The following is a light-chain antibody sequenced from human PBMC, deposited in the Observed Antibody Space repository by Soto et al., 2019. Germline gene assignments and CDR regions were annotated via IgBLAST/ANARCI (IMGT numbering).Light chain of an antibody. V-gene: IGKV3-11*01. Sequence: EIVLTQSPATLSLSPGERATLSCRASQSVGDSLAWYRKKPGQAPRLLIYDASKRATGIPARFSGSGSGTDFTLTISSLVPEDFATYYCQQRTNWLTFGGGTKVEIK. CDR2: DAS. CDR1: QSVGDS. CDR3: QQRTNWLT. J-gene: IGKJ4*01.